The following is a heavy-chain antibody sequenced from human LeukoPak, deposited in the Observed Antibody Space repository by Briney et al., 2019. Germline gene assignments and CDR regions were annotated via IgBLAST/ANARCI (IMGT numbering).Heavy chain of an antibody. D-gene: IGHD3-10*01. CDR3: EGTFNTDFDH. Sequence: GTSVKVSCKASGYTFTSYDINWVRQATGQGLEWMGWMNPNSGNTGYAQKFQGRVTMTRNTSISTAYMELRSLRSDDTAMYYCEGTFNTDFDHWGQGTLVTVSP. CDR2: MNPNSGNT. J-gene: IGHJ4*02. V-gene: IGHV1-8*01. CDR1: GYTFTSYD.